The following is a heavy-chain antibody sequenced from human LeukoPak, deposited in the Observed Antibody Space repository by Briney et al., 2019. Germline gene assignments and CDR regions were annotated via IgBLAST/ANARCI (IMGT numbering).Heavy chain of an antibody. CDR3: AKSPYDH. Sequence: GGSLRLSCAASGFTFNSYAMSWVRQAPRKGLEWVSTISGGDNNTYYADSVKGRSTISKDNSKNTVYLQVNSLRADDTAVYYCAKSPYDHWGQGTLVTVSS. CDR2: ISGGDNNT. J-gene: IGHJ4*02. CDR1: GFTFNSYA. V-gene: IGHV3-23*01.